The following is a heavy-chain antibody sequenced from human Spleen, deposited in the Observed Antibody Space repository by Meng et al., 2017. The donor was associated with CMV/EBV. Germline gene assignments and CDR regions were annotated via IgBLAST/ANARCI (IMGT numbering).Heavy chain of an antibody. D-gene: IGHD6-13*01. CDR2: INPRDGGT. CDR1: GDTLSSYD. J-gene: IGHJ5*02. Sequence: GDTLSSYDMHWVRQDPGQGLEWMGIINPRDGGTRYAQKFQDRVTMTRDTSTSTVYMELRSLRSEDTAVYYCAKGVEAASGIGDWFDPWGQGTLVTVSS. V-gene: IGHV1-46*01. CDR3: AKGVEAASGIGDWFDP.